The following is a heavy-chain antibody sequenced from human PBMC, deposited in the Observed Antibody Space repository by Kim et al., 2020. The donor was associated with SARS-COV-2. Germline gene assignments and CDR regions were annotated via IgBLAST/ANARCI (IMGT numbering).Heavy chain of an antibody. CDR1: GGSISSGDYY. CDR3: ARGSYDSSGYYVDPPFDP. J-gene: IGHJ5*02. D-gene: IGHD3-22*01. CDR2: IYYSGST. Sequence: SETLSLTCTVSGGSISSGDYYWSWIRQPPGKGLEWIGYIYYSGSTYYNPSLKSRVTISVDTSKNQFSLKLSSVTAADTAVYYCARGSYDSSGYYVDPPFDPWGQGTLVTVSS. V-gene: IGHV4-30-4*01.